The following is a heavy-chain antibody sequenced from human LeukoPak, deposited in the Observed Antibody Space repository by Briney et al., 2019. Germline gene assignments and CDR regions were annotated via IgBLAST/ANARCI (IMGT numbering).Heavy chain of an antibody. D-gene: IGHD2-2*01. CDR1: GDTFSTYS. J-gene: IGHJ5*02. Sequence: SVNISCKASGDTFSTYSISWVRQAPGQGLEWMGRIIPMFGTVHYAQKFQGRVTITTDESTSTAYMDLSSLSSEDTAVYYCARDRGCSSTSCHFNWFDPWGQGTLVTVSS. CDR2: IIPMFGTV. CDR3: ARDRGCSSTSCHFNWFDP. V-gene: IGHV1-69*05.